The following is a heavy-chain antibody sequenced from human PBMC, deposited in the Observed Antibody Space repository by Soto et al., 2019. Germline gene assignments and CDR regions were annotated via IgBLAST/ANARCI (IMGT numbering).Heavy chain of an antibody. J-gene: IGHJ4*02. D-gene: IGHD6-13*01. Sequence: QVQLVESGGGLVKPGGSLRLSCAASGFTFSDYYMSWIRQAPGKGLEWVSYISSSGSTIYYADSMKGRFTISRDNAKNSLYLQMNSLRAEDTAVYYCARLRTPTILAAAGPPDYWGQGTLVTVSS. CDR1: GFTFSDYY. CDR3: ARLRTPTILAAAGPPDY. V-gene: IGHV3-11*01. CDR2: ISSSGSTI.